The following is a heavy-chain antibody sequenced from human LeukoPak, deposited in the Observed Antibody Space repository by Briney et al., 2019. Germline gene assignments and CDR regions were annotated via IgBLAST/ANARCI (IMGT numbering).Heavy chain of an antibody. Sequence: RSENLSLTCTVSGDSIRSYYWSWIRQPPGKGLEWIGEINHSRSTNYDPSLKSRVTISVDTSKNQFSLKLSSVTAADTAVYYCARGGRSGYVYWGQGTRDRVSS. CDR3: ARGGRSGYVY. CDR2: INHSRST. V-gene: IGHV4-34*01. J-gene: IGHJ4*02. D-gene: IGHD5-12*01. CDR1: GDSIRSYY.